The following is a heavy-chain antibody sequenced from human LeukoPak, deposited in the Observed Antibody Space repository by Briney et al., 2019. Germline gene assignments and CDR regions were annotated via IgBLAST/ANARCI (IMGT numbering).Heavy chain of an antibody. CDR1: GYTFTGHY. CDR2: INPNSGGT. J-gene: IGHJ5*02. CDR3: AKFSREIWLGEKSDNWFDP. V-gene: IGHV1-2*02. Sequence: GASVKVSCMASGYTFTGHYMHWVRQAPGQGLEWMGWINPNSGGTNYAQKFQGRVTMTRDTSISTAYMDLSRLRSDDTAVYFCAKFSREIWLGEKSDNWFDPWGQGTLVTVSS. D-gene: IGHD3-10*01.